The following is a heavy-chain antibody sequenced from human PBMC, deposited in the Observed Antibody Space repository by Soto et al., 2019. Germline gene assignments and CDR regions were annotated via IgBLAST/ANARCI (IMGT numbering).Heavy chain of an antibody. Sequence: QVQLVESGGGVVQPGRSLRLSCAASGFTFSSYGMHWVRQAPGKGLEWVAVIWYDGSNKYYADSVKGRFTISSDNSKNTLYLQMNSLRAEDTAVYYCARDRVRGVIIKGGYYYYYGMDVWGQGTTVTVSS. CDR3: ARDRVRGVIIKGGYYYYYGMDV. J-gene: IGHJ6*02. V-gene: IGHV3-33*01. CDR1: GFTFSSYG. CDR2: IWYDGSNK. D-gene: IGHD3-10*01.